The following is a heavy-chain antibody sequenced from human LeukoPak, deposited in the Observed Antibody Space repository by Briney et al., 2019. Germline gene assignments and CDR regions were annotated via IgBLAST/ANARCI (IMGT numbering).Heavy chain of an antibody. Sequence: GGSLRLSCAASGFTFSSFGMHWVRQAPGKGLEWVAVLSYDGRNNYYADSVKGRFTISRDNSKNTLYLQMNSLRAEDTAVYYCARDDAMGATIDYWGQGTLVTVSS. V-gene: IGHV3-30*03. CDR3: ARDDAMGATIDY. CDR2: LSYDGRNN. J-gene: IGHJ4*02. D-gene: IGHD1-26*01. CDR1: GFTFSSFG.